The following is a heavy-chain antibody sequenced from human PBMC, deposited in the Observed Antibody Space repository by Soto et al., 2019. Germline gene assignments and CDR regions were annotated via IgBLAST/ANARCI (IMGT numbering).Heavy chain of an antibody. V-gene: IGHV3-15*07. J-gene: IGHJ4*01. Sequence: GGSLRLSCAASGFTFSNAWINWVRQTPGRGLEWVGRVKSKNDGGTTDFAAPVKGRFAISRDDSKNMEYLEMNSLQTEYISLYYFTTDSYFTTRTVRFDYWGHGTLVTVSS. CDR1: GFTFSNAW. CDR2: VKSKNDGGTT. CDR3: TTDSYFTTRTVRFDY. D-gene: IGHD2-8*01.